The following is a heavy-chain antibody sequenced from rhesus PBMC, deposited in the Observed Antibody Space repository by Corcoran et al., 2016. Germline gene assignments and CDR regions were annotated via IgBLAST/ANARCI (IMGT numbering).Heavy chain of an antibody. Sequence: QVQLQESGPGLVKPSETLSLTCAVSGDSISGPYCNGNRQPHGKGLEWIGAIGGSSGSTWYNPSLKSRVILSTDTAKNQFSLKLTSVTAADTAVYYCARWTTVPKYFELWGQGALVTVSS. CDR1: GDSISGPY. CDR2: IGGSSGST. V-gene: IGHV4-165*02. CDR3: ARWTTVPKYFEL. D-gene: IGHD4-29*01. J-gene: IGHJ1*01.